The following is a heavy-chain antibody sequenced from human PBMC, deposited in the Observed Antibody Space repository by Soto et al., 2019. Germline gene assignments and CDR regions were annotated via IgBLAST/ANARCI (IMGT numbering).Heavy chain of an antibody. CDR2: ISGSGDST. D-gene: IGHD1-26*01. Sequence: EVQLLESGGGLVQPGGSLRLSCAASGFTFSRYAMRWVRQAPVKGLEWVSAISGSGDSTYYADSVKGRFTISRDNSKNTLYLQMNSLRAEDTALYYCARRGSGSYYDYWGQGTLVTVSS. CDR1: GFTFSRYA. J-gene: IGHJ4*02. CDR3: ARRGSGSYYDY. V-gene: IGHV3-23*01.